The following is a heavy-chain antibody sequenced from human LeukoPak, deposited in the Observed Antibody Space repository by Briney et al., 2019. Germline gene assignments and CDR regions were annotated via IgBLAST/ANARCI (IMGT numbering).Heavy chain of an antibody. Sequence: SQTLSLTCTVSGGSISSGSYYWSWIRQPAGKGLEWIERIYTSGSTNYNPSLKSRVTISVDTSKNQFSLKLSSVTAADTAVYYCARADLGYCSSTSCYPFFDYWGQGTLVTVSS. J-gene: IGHJ4*02. CDR1: GGSISSGSYY. D-gene: IGHD2-2*01. CDR2: IYTSGST. V-gene: IGHV4-61*02. CDR3: ARADLGYCSSTSCYPFFDY.